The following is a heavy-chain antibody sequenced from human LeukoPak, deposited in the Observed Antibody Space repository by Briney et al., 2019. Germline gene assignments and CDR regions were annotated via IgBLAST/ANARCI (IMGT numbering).Heavy chain of an antibody. Sequence: PSETLSLTCAVSGYSISSGYYWGWIRPPAGKGLEWIGRIYTSGSTNYNPSLKSRVTISGDTSKNQFSLKLSSVTAADTAVYYCARVPTAILVLDYWGQGTLVTVSS. V-gene: IGHV4-61*02. J-gene: IGHJ4*02. CDR1: GYSISSGYY. CDR2: IYTSGST. CDR3: ARVPTAILVLDY. D-gene: IGHD2-2*01.